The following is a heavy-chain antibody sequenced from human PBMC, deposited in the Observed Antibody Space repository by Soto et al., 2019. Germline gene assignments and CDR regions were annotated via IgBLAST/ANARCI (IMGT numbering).Heavy chain of an antibody. CDR2: ISGSGGST. V-gene: IGHV3-23*01. J-gene: IGHJ3*02. CDR3: AKVRRTYYYDSSGSPGAFDI. CDR1: GFTFSSYA. Sequence: PGGSLRLCCAASGFTFSSYAMSWVRQAPGKGLEWVSAISGSGGSTYYADSVKGRFTISRDNSKNTLYLQMNSLRAEDTAVYYCAKVRRTYYYDSSGSPGAFDIWGQGTMVTVSS. D-gene: IGHD3-22*01.